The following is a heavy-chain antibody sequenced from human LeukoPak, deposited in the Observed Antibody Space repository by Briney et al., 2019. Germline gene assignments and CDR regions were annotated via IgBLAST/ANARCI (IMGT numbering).Heavy chain of an antibody. D-gene: IGHD6-19*01. CDR1: GGSISSYY. J-gene: IGHJ4*02. Sequence: SETLSLTCTVSGGSISSYYWSWIRRPPGKGLEWIGYIYYSGSTNYNPSLKSRVTISVDTSKNQFSLKLSSVTAADTAVYYCASRVKYSSGWYIDYWGQGTLVTVSS. V-gene: IGHV4-59*01. CDR2: IYYSGST. CDR3: ASRVKYSSGWYIDY.